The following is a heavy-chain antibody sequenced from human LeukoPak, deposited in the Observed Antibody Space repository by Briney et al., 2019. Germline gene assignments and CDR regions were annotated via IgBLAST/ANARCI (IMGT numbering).Heavy chain of an antibody. CDR1: GYTFTSYG. Sequence: GASVKVSCKASGYTFTSYGISWVRQAPGQGLEWMGGIIPIFGTANYAQKFQGRVKITADESTSTAYMELSSLRSEDTAVYYCARDQRRFLEWLSEEVDWFDPWGQGTLVTVSS. CDR3: ARDQRRFLEWLSEEVDWFDP. D-gene: IGHD3-3*01. J-gene: IGHJ5*02. V-gene: IGHV1-69*13. CDR2: IIPIFGTA.